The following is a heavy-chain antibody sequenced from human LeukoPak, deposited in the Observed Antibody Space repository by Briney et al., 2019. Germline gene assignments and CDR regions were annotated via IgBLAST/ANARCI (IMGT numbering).Heavy chain of an antibody. V-gene: IGHV3-23*01. CDR3: AKGRIDYPWYFDY. CDR2: IRGSGDNT. CDR1: GFTFSSYA. D-gene: IGHD4-11*01. J-gene: IGHJ4*02. Sequence: GGSLRLSCAASGFTFSSYALTWVCQAPGKGLEFVSAIRGSGDNTYNADSVKGRFSISRDNSKNTLYLQMNSLRAEDTAVYYCAKGRIDYPWYFDYWGQGTLVTVSS.